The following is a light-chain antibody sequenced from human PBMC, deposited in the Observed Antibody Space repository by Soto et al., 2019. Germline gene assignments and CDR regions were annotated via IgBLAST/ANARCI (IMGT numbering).Light chain of an antibody. CDR2: DAS. CDR1: QSLNNTY. Sequence: LVLTQSPGTLSLSPGERATLSCRTSQSLNNTYLAWYQQKPGQAPRLLIYDASTRATGIPDRFSGSGSGTDFTLTISRLEPEDLAVYYCQQCGSSLSPYTFGQGTKLEIK. V-gene: IGKV3-20*01. CDR3: QQCGSSLSPYT. J-gene: IGKJ2*01.